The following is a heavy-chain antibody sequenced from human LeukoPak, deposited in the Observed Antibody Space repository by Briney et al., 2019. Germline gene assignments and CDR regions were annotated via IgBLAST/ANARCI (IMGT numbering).Heavy chain of an antibody. V-gene: IGHV1-69*01. J-gene: IGHJ3*02. Sequence: GSSVTVSCKASGGTFSSYAISWVRQAPGQGLEWMGGIIPIFGTANYAQKFQGRVTITADESTSTAYMELSSLRSEDTAVYYCARGDRLLLWFGESAFDIWGQGTMVTVSS. D-gene: IGHD3-10*01. CDR3: ARGDRLLLWFGESAFDI. CDR1: GGTFSSYA. CDR2: IIPIFGTA.